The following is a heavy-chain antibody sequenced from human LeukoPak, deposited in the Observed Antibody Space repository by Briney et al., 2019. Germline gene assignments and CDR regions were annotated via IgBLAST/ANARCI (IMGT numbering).Heavy chain of an antibody. V-gene: IGHV3-21*01. J-gene: IGHJ6*02. CDR1: GFTFSSYS. D-gene: IGHD2-15*01. CDR2: ISSSSTYI. Sequence: GGSLRLSCAASGFTFSSYSMNWVRQAPGKGLEWVSSISSSSTYIYYADSVKGRFTISRDNAKNSLYLQMNSLRVEDMAVYYCARVGCSGGRCPGYGMDVWGQGTTVTVSS. CDR3: ARVGCSGGRCPGYGMDV.